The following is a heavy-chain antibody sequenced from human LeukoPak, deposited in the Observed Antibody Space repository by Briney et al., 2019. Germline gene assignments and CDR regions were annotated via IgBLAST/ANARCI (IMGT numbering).Heavy chain of an antibody. V-gene: IGHV4-34*01. CDR1: GGSFSGYY. D-gene: IGHD3/OR15-3a*01. CDR2: INHSGST. J-gene: IGHJ4*02. CDR3: ARVMFGLNDY. Sequence: SKTLSLTCAVYGGSFSGYYWSWIRQPPGKGLEWIGEINHSGSTNYNPSLKSRVTISVDTSKNQFSLKLSSVTAADTAVYYCARVMFGLNDYWGQGTLVTVSS.